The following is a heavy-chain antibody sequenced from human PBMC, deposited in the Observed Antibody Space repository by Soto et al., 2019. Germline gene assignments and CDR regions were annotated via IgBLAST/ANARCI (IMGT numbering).Heavy chain of an antibody. CDR3: ARGVKYGAYSRWFDP. J-gene: IGHJ5*02. Sequence: ASVKVSCKASGYTFTSYAMHWVRQAPGQRLEWMGWINPNSGDTAYVQKFQGRVTMTWDTSITTAYMELRSLRSEDTAVYFCARGVKYGAYSRWFDPWGQGTLVTVSS. V-gene: IGHV1-8*02. CDR2: INPNSGDT. D-gene: IGHD4-17*01. CDR1: GYTFTSYA.